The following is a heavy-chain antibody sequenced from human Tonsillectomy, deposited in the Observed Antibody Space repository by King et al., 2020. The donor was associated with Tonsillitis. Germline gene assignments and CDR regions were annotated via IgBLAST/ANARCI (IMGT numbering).Heavy chain of an antibody. CDR3: ASDDYDYVWGSYRMNY. CDR1: GFTFSSYA. V-gene: IGHV3-30*04. CDR2: ISYDGSNK. Sequence: HVQLVESGGGVVQPGRSLRLSCAASGFTFSSYAMHWVRQAPGKGLEWVAVISYDGSNKYYADSVKGRFTICRDNSKNTLYLQMNSRIAEDTAVYYCASDDYDYVWGSYRMNYWGQGTLVTVSS. D-gene: IGHD3-16*02. J-gene: IGHJ4*02.